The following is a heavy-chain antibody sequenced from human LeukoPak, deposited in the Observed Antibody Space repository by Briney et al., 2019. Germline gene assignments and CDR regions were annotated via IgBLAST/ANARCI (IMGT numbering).Heavy chain of an antibody. J-gene: IGHJ3*02. V-gene: IGHV2-5*02. CDR3: AHKGPRNYDSSGYAYDAFDI. Sequence: SGPTLVKPTQTLTLTCTFSGFSLSTSGVGVGWIRQPPGKALEWLALTYWDDDKRYSPSLKSRLTITKDTSKNQVVLTMTNMDPVDTATYYCAHKGPRNYDSSGYAYDAFDIWGQGTMVTVSS. CDR2: TYWDDDK. CDR1: GFSLSTSGVG. D-gene: IGHD3-22*01.